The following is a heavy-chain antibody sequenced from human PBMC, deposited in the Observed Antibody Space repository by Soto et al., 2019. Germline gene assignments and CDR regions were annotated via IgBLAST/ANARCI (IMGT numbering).Heavy chain of an antibody. Sequence: SEPLSLTCAVSGYPITNGYFWGWIRKPPGKGLEWIGSINHDGTTNYNPSLKSRVIISVDTSKNQFSLELRSLTAADTAVYSCVRDTSLSLQLGFDIWRQRTMVTVSS. D-gene: IGHD3-16*01. CDR2: INHDGTT. CDR3: VRDTSLSLQLGFDI. CDR1: GYPITNGYF. V-gene: IGHV4-38-2*02. J-gene: IGHJ3*02.